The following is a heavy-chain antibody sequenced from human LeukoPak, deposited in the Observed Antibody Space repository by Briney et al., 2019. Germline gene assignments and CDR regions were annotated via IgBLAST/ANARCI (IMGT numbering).Heavy chain of an antibody. D-gene: IGHD3-10*01. CDR1: SGSIFNSNW. Sequence: SEALSLTCAVSSGSIFNSNWWSWVRQPPGKGLEWIGQIFHSGSTNYNPSLKSRVTISLDTSRNQFSLKLNSVTAADTAVYYCAKSNGYGLIDIWGQGTMVTVSS. CDR2: IFHSGST. J-gene: IGHJ3*02. V-gene: IGHV4-4*02. CDR3: AKSNGYGLIDI.